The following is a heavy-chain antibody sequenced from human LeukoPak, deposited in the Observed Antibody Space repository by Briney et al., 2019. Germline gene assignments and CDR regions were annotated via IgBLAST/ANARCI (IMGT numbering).Heavy chain of an antibody. J-gene: IGHJ4*02. CDR1: GFTVSSNS. CDR3: ARRATTERGHSYGLDF. Sequence: GGSLRLSCTVSGFTVSSNSWSWVRQAPGKGLEWVSFIYSGGNTHYSDSVKGRFTISRDNAKNSLYLQMNSLRAEDTAMYYCARRATTERGHSYGLDFWGQGTLVTVSS. V-gene: IGHV3-53*01. D-gene: IGHD5-18*01. CDR2: IYSGGNT.